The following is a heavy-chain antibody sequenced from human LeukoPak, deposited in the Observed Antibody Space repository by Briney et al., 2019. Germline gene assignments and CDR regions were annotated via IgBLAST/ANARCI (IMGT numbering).Heavy chain of an antibody. CDR2: IGVTGDT. CDR1: GFTFSKDD. V-gene: IGHV3-13*01. J-gene: IGHJ2*01. D-gene: IGHD2-15*01. Sequence: GGPLRLSCAASGFTFSKDDFLWARQAPGKGLEGVAAIGVTGDTYYADSVKGRFTISREDAANSLYLQMRSLGAGDTALYYCTKEFCGSRAACAGGSYYDLWGRGALVTVSS. CDR3: TKEFCGSRAACAGGSYYDL.